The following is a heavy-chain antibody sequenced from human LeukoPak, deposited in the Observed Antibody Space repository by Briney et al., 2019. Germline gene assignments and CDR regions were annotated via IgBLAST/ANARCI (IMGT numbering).Heavy chain of an antibody. V-gene: IGHV3-23*01. J-gene: IGHJ4*02. CDR2: ISGSGGST. D-gene: IGHD5-24*01. CDR1: GFTFSNYA. CDR3: AKVGDGYNFGGYYFDY. Sequence: PGGSLRLSCAASGFTFSNYAMTWVRQAPGKGLEWVSAISGSGGSTYYADSVKGRFTISRDNSKNTLYLQMNSLRAEDTAVYYCAKVGDGYNFGGYYFDYWGQGTLVTVSS.